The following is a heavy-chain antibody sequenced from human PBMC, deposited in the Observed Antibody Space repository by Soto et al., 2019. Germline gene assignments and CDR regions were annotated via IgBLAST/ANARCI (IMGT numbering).Heavy chain of an antibody. V-gene: IGHV3-23*01. CDR3: AKKGGIVVVTAINPDPYDY. CDR2: ISGSGGST. CDR1: GFTFSSYA. Sequence: GGSLRLSCAASGFTFSSYAMSWVRQAPGKGLEWVSAISGSGGSTYYADSVKGRFTISRDNSKNTLYLQMNSLRAEDTAVYYCAKKGGIVVVTAINPDPYDYWGQGTLVTVSS. J-gene: IGHJ4*02. D-gene: IGHD2-21*02.